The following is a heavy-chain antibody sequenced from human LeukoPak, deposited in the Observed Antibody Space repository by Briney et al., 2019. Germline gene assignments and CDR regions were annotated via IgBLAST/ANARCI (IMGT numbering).Heavy chain of an antibody. J-gene: IGHJ4*02. CDR2: IYYSGST. CDR3: AGSGEWLLDY. V-gene: IGHV4-59*01. D-gene: IGHD5-12*01. CDR1: GGSISNYY. Sequence: SETLSLTCTASGGSISNYYWSWIRQPPGKGLEWIGYIYYSGSTYYNPSLKSRVTISVDTSKNQFSLKLSSVTAADTAVYYCAGSGEWLLDYWGQGTLVTVSS.